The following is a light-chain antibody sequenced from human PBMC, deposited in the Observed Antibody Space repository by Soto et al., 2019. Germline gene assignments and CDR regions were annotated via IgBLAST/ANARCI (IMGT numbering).Light chain of an antibody. V-gene: IGLV2-14*01. CDR1: RSDVGGYNY. J-gene: IGLJ1*01. CDR3: SSYTSSSTLL. Sequence: QSVLTQPASVSGSPGQSITIFCTGTRSDVGGYNYVSWFQQHPGKAPKLMIYEVSNRPSGVSNRFSGSKSGNTASLTISGLQAEDEADYYCSSYTSSSTLLFGPGTKVTVL. CDR2: EVS.